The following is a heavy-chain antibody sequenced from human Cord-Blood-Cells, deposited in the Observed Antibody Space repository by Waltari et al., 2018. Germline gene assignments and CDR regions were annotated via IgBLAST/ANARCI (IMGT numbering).Heavy chain of an antibody. Sequence: QVQLQQGGAGLLKPSETLSLTCAVYGGSFSGYYWSWIRPPPGKGLEWIGEINHSGSTNYNPSLKSRVTISVDTSKNQFSLKLSSVTAADTAVYYCARRGGYSGYLDYFDYWGQGTLVTVSS. CDR3: ARRGGYSGYLDYFDY. D-gene: IGHD5-12*01. J-gene: IGHJ4*02. CDR2: INHSGST. CDR1: GGSFSGYY. V-gene: IGHV4-34*01.